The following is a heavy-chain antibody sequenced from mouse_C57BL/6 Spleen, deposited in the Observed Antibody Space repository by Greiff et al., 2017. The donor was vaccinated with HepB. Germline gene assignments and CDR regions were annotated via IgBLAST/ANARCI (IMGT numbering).Heavy chain of an antibody. CDR1: GYSITSGYY. D-gene: IGHD1-1*01. Sequence: VQLKESGPGLVKPSQSLSLTCSVTGYSITSGYYWNWIRQFPGNKLEWMGYISYDGSNNYNPSLKNRISITRDTSKNQFFLKLNSVTTEDTATYYCAREITTVVDYYAMDYWGQGTSVTASS. J-gene: IGHJ4*01. V-gene: IGHV3-6*01. CDR2: ISYDGSN. CDR3: AREITTVVDYYAMDY.